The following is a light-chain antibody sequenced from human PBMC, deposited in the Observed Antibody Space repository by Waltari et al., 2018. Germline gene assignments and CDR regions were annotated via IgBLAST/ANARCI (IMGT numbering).Light chain of an antibody. CDR1: QPISNY. Sequence: DIQMTQSPSAMSASVGDRVTITCRASQPISNYLAWFQQKPGQAPKRLIYAASNLQPGVPSRFSGSGSGTEFTLTISSLQPEGFATYYCLQHNSDPQTFGQGTKLEIK. CDR3: LQHNSDPQT. J-gene: IGKJ2*01. CDR2: AAS. V-gene: IGKV1-17*03.